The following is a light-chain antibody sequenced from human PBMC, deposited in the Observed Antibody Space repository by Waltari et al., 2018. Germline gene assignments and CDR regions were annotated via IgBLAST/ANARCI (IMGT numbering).Light chain of an antibody. Sequence: EIVMTQSPATLSVFPGERATLSCRASQSIRSNLAWYQRKPGQAPRLLIYGASTRATGIPARFSGSGSGTELTLTISSLQSEDFAVYFCQQYDNWLGTFGQGTKVEIK. J-gene: IGKJ1*01. CDR1: QSIRSN. V-gene: IGKV3-15*01. CDR2: GAS. CDR3: QQYDNWLGT.